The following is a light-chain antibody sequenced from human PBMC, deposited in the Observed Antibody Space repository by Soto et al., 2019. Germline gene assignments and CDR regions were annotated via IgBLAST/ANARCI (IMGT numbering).Light chain of an antibody. Sequence: QSALTQPRSVSGSRGQSVTISCTGTSSDVGGSDYVSWFQHYPGKGPKLLIYDVTRRPSGVPDRFSGSKSGNTASLTISGHPLEDDAVYSFCSLDGTSTSEIFG. CDR3: CSLDGTSTSEI. CDR2: DVT. J-gene: IGLJ1*01. V-gene: IGLV2-11*01. CDR1: SSDVGGSDY.